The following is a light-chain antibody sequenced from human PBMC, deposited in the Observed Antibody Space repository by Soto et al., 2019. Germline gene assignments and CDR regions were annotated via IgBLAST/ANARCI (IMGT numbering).Light chain of an antibody. Sequence: DIQMTQYPASLYASVGDRVTITCRASQAINNFLAWYQQKPGKAPKLLIYAATTLQSGVPSRFSGGGSGTDFTLSISSLQPEDVATYYCQKYNNGPPPTFGPRTKVAV. V-gene: IGKV1-27*01. CDR2: AAT. CDR1: QAINNF. CDR3: QKYNNGPPPT. J-gene: IGKJ3*01.